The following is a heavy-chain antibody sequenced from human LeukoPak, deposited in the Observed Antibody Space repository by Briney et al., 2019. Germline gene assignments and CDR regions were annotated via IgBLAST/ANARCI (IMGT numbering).Heavy chain of an antibody. V-gene: IGHV1-2*02. Sequence: GASVKVSCKASGYTFTGYYMHWVRRAPGQGLEWMGWINPNSGGTNYAQKFQGRVTMTRDTSISTAYMELSRLRSDDTAVYYCARDVYSSSYWFDPWGQGTLVTVSS. CDR3: ARDVYSSSYWFDP. CDR2: INPNSGGT. J-gene: IGHJ5*02. D-gene: IGHD6-6*01. CDR1: GYTFTGYY.